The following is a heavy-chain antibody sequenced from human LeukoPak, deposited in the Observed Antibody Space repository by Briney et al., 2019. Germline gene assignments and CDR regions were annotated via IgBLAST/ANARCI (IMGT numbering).Heavy chain of an antibody. Sequence: GGSLRLSCAASGFTFRDAWMTWVRQAPGKGLEWVGRIRSKTDGGTTDYAVSVQGRFTISRDDSKNTLYLQMNSLKTEDTAVYYCTTHMNYWGQGTLVTVSS. J-gene: IGHJ4*02. CDR1: GFTFRDAW. D-gene: IGHD2-21*01. CDR2: IRSKTDGGTT. V-gene: IGHV3-15*01. CDR3: TTHMNY.